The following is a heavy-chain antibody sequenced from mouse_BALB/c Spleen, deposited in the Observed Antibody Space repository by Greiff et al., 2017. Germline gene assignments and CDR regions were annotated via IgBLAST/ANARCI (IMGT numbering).Heavy chain of an antibody. CDR1: GFTFSDYY. D-gene: IGHD2-1*01. CDR2: ISDGGSYT. CDR3: ARDREHYGNYAGYFDY. Sequence: EVNVVESGGGLVKPGGSLKLSCAASGFTFSDYYMYWVRQTPEKRLEWVATISDGGSYTYYPDSVKGRFTISRDNAKNNLYLQMSSLKSEDTAMYYCARDREHYGNYAGYFDYWGQGTTLTVSS. J-gene: IGHJ2*01. V-gene: IGHV5-4*02.